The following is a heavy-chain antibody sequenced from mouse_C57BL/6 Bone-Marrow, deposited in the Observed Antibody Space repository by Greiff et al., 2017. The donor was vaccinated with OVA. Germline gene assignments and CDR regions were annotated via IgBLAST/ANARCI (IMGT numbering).Heavy chain of an antibody. Sequence: EVQVVESEGGLVQPGSSMKLSCTASGFTFSDYYMAWVRQVPEKGLEWVANINYDGSSTYYLDSLKSRFIISRDNAKNILYLQMSSLKSEDTATYYCARGLPWFAYWGQGTLVTVSA. CDR3: ARGLPWFAY. CDR2: INYDGSST. V-gene: IGHV5-16*01. D-gene: IGHD2-2*01. CDR1: GFTFSDYY. J-gene: IGHJ3*01.